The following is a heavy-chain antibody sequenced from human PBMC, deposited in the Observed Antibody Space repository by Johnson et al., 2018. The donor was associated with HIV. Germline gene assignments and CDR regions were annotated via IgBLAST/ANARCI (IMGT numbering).Heavy chain of an antibody. CDR1: GFTFSNHW. Sequence: VQLVESGGGLVQSGGSLRLSCAASGFTFSNHWMHWVRQAPGKGLVWVSRINSDGSSRNYADSVKDRFTISRDNAKNTLYLQMNSLRAEDTAVYYCARVEWELDAFDIWGQGTMVTVSS. CDR3: ARVEWELDAFDI. D-gene: IGHD1-26*01. CDR2: INSDGSSR. V-gene: IGHV3-74*02. J-gene: IGHJ3*02.